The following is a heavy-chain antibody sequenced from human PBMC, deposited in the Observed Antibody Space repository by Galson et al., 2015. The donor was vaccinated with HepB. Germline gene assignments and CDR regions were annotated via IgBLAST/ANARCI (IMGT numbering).Heavy chain of an antibody. CDR2: MKQDGGEK. CDR1: GFTFHNYW. CDR3: YDGHYSGR. D-gene: IGHD4-17*01. V-gene: IGHV3-7*01. J-gene: IGHJ4*02. Sequence: SLRLSCAASGFTFHNYWMNWVRHTPGKRLEWVASMKQDGGEKHYLDAVRGRFTISGDAAPNSLLLQMNSLRAEDTAVSHCYDGHYSGRWGRGTQVTVSS.